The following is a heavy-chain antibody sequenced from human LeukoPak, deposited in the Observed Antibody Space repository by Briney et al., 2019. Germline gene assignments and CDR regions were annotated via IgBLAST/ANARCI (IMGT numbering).Heavy chain of an antibody. Sequence: PSETLSLTCAVYGGSFSGYYWSWIRQPPGKGLEWIGEINHSGSTNYNPSLKSRVTISVDTSKNQFSLKLSSVTAADTAVYYCARRGISVFDYWGQGTLVTVSS. V-gene: IGHV4-34*01. D-gene: IGHD3-16*01. CDR1: GGSFSGYY. CDR2: INHSGST. J-gene: IGHJ4*02. CDR3: ARRGISVFDY.